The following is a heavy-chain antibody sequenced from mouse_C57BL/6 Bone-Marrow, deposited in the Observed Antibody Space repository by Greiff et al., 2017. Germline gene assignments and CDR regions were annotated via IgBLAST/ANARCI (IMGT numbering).Heavy chain of an antibody. CDR1: GYTFTSYG. V-gene: IGHV1-81*01. CDR3: ARALISHEHKGGYFDY. J-gene: IGHJ2*01. D-gene: IGHD1-2*01. CDR2: IYPRSGNT. Sequence: VQLQQSGAELARPGASVKLSCKASGYTFTSYGISWVKQRTGQGLEWIGEIYPRSGNTYYNEKFKGKATLTADKSSSTAYMELRSLASEDSAVYFCARALISHEHKGGYFDYWGQGTTLTVSS.